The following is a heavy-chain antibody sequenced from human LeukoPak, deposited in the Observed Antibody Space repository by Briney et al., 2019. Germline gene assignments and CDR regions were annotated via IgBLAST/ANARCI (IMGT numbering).Heavy chain of an antibody. V-gene: IGHV4-61*02. CDR2: FYTSGST. D-gene: IGHD5-24*01. CDR1: GGSISSGSYY. J-gene: IGHJ4*02. CDR3: ARGRDGYNFLNRGEYYYFDY. Sequence: SETLSLTCTVSGGSISSGSYYGSRIRQPAGKGLEWIGRFYTSGSTNYNPSLKSRVTISVDTSKNQFSLKLNSVTAADTAVYYCARGRDGYNFLNRGEYYYFDYWGQGTLVTVSS.